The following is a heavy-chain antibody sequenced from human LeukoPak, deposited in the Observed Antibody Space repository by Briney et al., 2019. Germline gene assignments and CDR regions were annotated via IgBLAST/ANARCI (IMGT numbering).Heavy chain of an antibody. CDR2: INHSGST. CDR3: AREEPYSYGYRY. Sequence: PSGTLSLTCAVYGGSFSGYYWSWIRQPPGKGLEWIGEINHSGSTNYNPSLKSRVTISVDTSKNQFSLKLSSVTAADTAVYYCAREEPYSYGYRYWGQGTLVTVSS. CDR1: GGSFSGYY. J-gene: IGHJ4*02. V-gene: IGHV4-34*01. D-gene: IGHD5-18*01.